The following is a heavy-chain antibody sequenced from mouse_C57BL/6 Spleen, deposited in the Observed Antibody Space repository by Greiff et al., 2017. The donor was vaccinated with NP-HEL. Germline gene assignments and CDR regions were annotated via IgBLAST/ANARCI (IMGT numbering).Heavy chain of an antibody. J-gene: IGHJ2*01. D-gene: IGHD1-1*01. CDR3: ARYGN. CDR2: IHPNSGST. CDR1: GYTFTSYW. Sequence: QVQLQQPGAELVKPGASVKLSKASGYTFTSYWMHWVKQRPGQGLEWIGMIHPNSGSTNYNEKFKSKATLTVDKSSSTAYMQLSSLTSEDSAVYYCARYGNWGQGTTLTVSS. V-gene: IGHV1-64*01.